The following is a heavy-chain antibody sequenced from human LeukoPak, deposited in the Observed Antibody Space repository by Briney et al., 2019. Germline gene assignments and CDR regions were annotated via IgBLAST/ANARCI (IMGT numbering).Heavy chain of an antibody. V-gene: IGHV3-23*01. CDR2: ISGSGGST. Sequence: GGSLRLSCAASGFTFSSYGMSWVRQAPGKGLEWVSAISGSGGSTYYADSVKGRFTISRDNSKNTLYLQMNSLRAEDTAVYYCARVRDYDFWSGSPAFDIWGQGTMVTVSS. J-gene: IGHJ3*02. D-gene: IGHD3-3*01. CDR1: GFTFSSYG. CDR3: ARVRDYDFWSGSPAFDI.